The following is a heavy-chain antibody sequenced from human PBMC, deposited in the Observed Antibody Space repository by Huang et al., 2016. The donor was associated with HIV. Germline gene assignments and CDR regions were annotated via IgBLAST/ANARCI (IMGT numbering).Heavy chain of an antibody. CDR1: GGSVNSGYYY. V-gene: IGHV4-39*01. J-gene: IGHJ3*01. CDR2: VFYGGNT. Sequence: QLQLQESGPGLVRPSETLSLTCRVSGGSVNSGYYYWGWIRQPPGEGLGWIASVFYGGNTSYNPSLKRRVSMSVDTSKKRFSLNLSSVTAADTAVYFCARLPFDYVWGTQRQTALDELDVWGQGTMVTVSS. D-gene: IGHD3-16*01. CDR3: ARLPFDYVWGTQRQTALDELDV.